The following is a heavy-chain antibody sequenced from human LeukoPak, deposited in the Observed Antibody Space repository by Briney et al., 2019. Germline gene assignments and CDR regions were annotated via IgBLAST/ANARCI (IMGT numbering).Heavy chain of an antibody. CDR1: GFTFSSYA. CDR2: ISGSGGST. J-gene: IGHJ4*02. V-gene: IGHV3-23*01. Sequence: GGSLRLSCAASGFTFSSYAMSWVRQAPGKGLEWVSAISGSGGSTYYADSVKGRFTISRDNSKNTLYLQMNSLRAEDTAVYYCAKDPQTTVVNSENPTGDYWGQGTLVTVSS. CDR3: AKDPQTTVVNSENPTGDY. D-gene: IGHD4-23*01.